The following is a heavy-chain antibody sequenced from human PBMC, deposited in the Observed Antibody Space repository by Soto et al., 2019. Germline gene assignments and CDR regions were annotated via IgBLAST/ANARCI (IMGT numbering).Heavy chain of an antibody. CDR1: GFTFSKAW. D-gene: IGHD3-22*01. CDR3: TTERRYYYDSGGY. CDR2: IKSKIDGGAT. J-gene: IGHJ4*02. V-gene: IGHV3-15*01. Sequence: GGSLRLSCAASGFTFSKAWMSWVRQAPGKGLEWVGHIKSKIDGGATDYAAPVKGRFSISRDDSKNTLYLQMNNLETEDTALYYCTTERRYYYDSGGYWGQGTLVTVSS.